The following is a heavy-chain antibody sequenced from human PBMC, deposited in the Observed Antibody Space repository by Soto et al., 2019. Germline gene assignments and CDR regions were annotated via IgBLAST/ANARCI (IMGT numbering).Heavy chain of an antibody. CDR2: IFSNDEK. J-gene: IGHJ2*01. CDR3: ARIWRSSGGVNYFDL. D-gene: IGHD6-19*01. CDR1: GFSLSNGGGG. Sequence: VTLKESGPVLVKPTETLTLTCTVSGFSLSNGGGGVSWIRQPPGKALECLAHIFSNDEKSYSTSLKSRLTISKDTSASQVVLIMTNMDPVETATYYCARIWRSSGGVNYFDLWGRGTLVTVSS. V-gene: IGHV2-26*02.